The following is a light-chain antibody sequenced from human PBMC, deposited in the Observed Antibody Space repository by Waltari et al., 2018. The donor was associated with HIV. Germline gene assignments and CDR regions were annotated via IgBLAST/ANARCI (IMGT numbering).Light chain of an antibody. J-gene: IGLJ2*01. Sequence: YELTPTPSVSVSPGQTGRTASFGDCLPHQYSIRSQQKAGQAPVLLIYKDSERPSGIPERFSASSSGTTITLTISGVQAEDEGDYYCQSADSSRNYGLFGGGTKLTVL. CDR2: KDS. CDR1: CLPHQY. CDR3: QSADSSRNYGL. V-gene: IGLV3-25*03.